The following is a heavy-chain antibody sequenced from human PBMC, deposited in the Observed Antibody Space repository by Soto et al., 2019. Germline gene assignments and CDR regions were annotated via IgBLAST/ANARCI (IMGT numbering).Heavy chain of an antibody. CDR1: GGSISSYY. D-gene: IGHD2-21*02. V-gene: IGHV4-59*01. CDR2: IFYSGRSGST. Sequence: SETLSLTCSVSGGSISSYYWSWIRQPPGKGLEWVGYIFYSGRSGSTNYNPSLKSRVTISVDTSKNQFSLKLSSVTAADTAVYYCARTALGWFDPWGQGTLVTVSS. CDR3: ARTALGWFDP. J-gene: IGHJ5*02.